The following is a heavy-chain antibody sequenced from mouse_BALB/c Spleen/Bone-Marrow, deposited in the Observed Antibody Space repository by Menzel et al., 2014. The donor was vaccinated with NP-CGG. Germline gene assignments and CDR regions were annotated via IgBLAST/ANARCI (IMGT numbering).Heavy chain of an antibody. J-gene: IGHJ2*01. CDR1: GFTFSSYA. CDR3: ARQGDGYLDY. V-gene: IGHV5-9-3*01. D-gene: IGHD2-3*01. CDR2: ISSGGSYT. Sequence: EVHLVESGGGLVKPGGSLKLSCAASGFTFSSYAMSWVRQTPEKRLEWVATISSGGSYTYYPDSVKGRFTISRDNAKNTLYLQMSSLRSEDTAIYYCARQGDGYLDYWGQGTTLTVSS.